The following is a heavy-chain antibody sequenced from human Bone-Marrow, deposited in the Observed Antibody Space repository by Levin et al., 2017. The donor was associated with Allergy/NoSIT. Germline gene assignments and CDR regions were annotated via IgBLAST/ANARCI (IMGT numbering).Heavy chain of an antibody. CDR1: GFSFNPNA. J-gene: IGHJ4*02. CDR2: ISPPGDSV. CDR3: ARKFYNKLDI. Sequence: GGSLRLSCTASGFSFNPNAMNWVRQAPGKGLEWISYISPPGDSVSYADSVKGRFTISRAKAMGSLYLQMNNLSPDDSAVYYCARKFYNKLDIWGQGTLVTVSS. V-gene: IGHV3-48*01. D-gene: IGHD1-1*01.